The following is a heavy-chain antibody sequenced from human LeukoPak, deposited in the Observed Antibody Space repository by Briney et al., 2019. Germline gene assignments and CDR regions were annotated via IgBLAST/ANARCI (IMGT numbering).Heavy chain of an antibody. J-gene: IGHJ2*01. CDR2: IYYSGST. V-gene: IGHV4-30-4*01. D-gene: IGHD5-12*01. CDR1: GGSISSGDYY. Sequence: PSETLSLTCTVSGGSISSGDYYWSWIRQPPGKGLEWIGYIYYSGSTYYNPSLKSRVTISVDTSKNQFSLKLSSVTAADTAVYYCAREVLDIVATDKYFDLWGRGTLVTVSS. CDR3: AREVLDIVATDKYFDL.